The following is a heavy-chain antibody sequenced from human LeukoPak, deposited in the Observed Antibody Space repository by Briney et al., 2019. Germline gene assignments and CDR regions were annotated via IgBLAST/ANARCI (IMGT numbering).Heavy chain of an antibody. CDR3: ARPSVGATRGFAY. CDR2: IYYSGTT. Sequence: SETLSLTCTVSGGSISSSTYYWGWIRQPPGKGLEWIGSIYYSGTTYYNPSRKSRVTISVDTAKNQFSMKLPSVHAPDTAVHYCARPSVGATRGFAYWGQGTLVTVSS. CDR1: GGSISSSTYY. V-gene: IGHV4-39*01. D-gene: IGHD1-26*01. J-gene: IGHJ4*02.